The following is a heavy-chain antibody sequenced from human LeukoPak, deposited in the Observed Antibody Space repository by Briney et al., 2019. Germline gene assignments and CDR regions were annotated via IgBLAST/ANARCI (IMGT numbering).Heavy chain of an antibody. CDR2: NNTNTGNQ. Sequence: ASVKVSYKASGYTFTIYAMNWVRQAPGQGLEWMGWNNTNTGNQTYAQGFTGRFVFSLDTSVSTAYLQVSSLKAEDTAVYYCARQDYYDSSGYSDYWGQGTLVTVSS. V-gene: IGHV7-4-1*02. D-gene: IGHD3-22*01. CDR3: ARQDYYDSSGYSDY. CDR1: GYTFTIYA. J-gene: IGHJ4*02.